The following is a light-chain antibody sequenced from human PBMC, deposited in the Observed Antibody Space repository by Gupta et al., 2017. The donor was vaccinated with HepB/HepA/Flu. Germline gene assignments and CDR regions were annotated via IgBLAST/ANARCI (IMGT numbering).Light chain of an antibody. CDR1: SSNIGSNT. V-gene: IGLV1-44*01. CDR2: SNN. CDR3: ATCDDSLNGVL. J-gene: IGLJ2*01. Sequence: QSVLTQSPSASGTPGQRVTISCSGSSSNIGSNTVNWYQQLPGTAPKLLIYSNNQRPSGVPDRFSGSKSGTSASLAISGLQSEDEADYYCATCDDSLNGVLFGGGTKLTVL.